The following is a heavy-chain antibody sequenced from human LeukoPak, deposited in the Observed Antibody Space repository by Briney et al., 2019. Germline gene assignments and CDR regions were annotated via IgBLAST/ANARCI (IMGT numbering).Heavy chain of an antibody. CDR3: ARPEINLLWFGDRGAFDI. CDR2: IYYSGST. Sequence: PSETLSLTCTVSGGSISSSSYYWGWIRQPPGKGREWIGSIYYSGSTYYNPSLKSRVTISVDTSKNQFSLKLSSVTAADTAVYYCARPEINLLWFGDRGAFDIWGQGTMVTVSS. CDR1: GGSISSSSYY. D-gene: IGHD3-10*01. V-gene: IGHV4-39*01. J-gene: IGHJ3*02.